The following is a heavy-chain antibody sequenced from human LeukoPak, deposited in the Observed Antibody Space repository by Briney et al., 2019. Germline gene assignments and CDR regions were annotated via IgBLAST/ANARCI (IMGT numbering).Heavy chain of an antibody. Sequence: GGSLRLSCAASGFTFSSHWMSWVRQAPGKGLEWVANIKKDGSEKYYVDSVKGRFTISRDNAKTSLYLQMNSLRAEDTAVYYCARDSPYTTTGFMDVWGKGTTVTVSS. CDR2: IKKDGSEK. CDR3: ARDSPYTTTGFMDV. V-gene: IGHV3-7*01. J-gene: IGHJ6*03. CDR1: GFTFSSHW. D-gene: IGHD2-2*02.